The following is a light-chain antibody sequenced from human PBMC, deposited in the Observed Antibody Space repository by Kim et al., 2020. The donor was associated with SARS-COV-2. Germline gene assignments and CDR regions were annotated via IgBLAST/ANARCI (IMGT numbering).Light chain of an antibody. CDR1: QSISIY. Sequence: ASVRDRVTITSRASQSISIYLNWYQQKPGKAPKLLIYAASSLQSGVPSRFSGSGSGTDFTLTISSLQPEDFATYYCQQSYSTPPAFGQGTKVDIQ. CDR2: AAS. J-gene: IGKJ1*01. V-gene: IGKV1-39*01. CDR3: QQSYSTPPA.